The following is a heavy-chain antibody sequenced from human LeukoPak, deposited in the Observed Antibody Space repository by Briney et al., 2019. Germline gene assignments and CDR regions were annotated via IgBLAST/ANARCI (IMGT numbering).Heavy chain of an antibody. V-gene: IGHV1-69*04. Sequence: SVKVSCKASGGTFSSYAISWVRQAPGQGLEWMGRIIPILGIANYAQKFQGRVTITADKSTSTAYMELSSLRSEDTAVYYCARGAQASRSYSFDFDYWGQGTLVTVSS. J-gene: IGHJ4*02. CDR3: ARGAQASRSYSFDFDY. CDR2: IIPILGIA. D-gene: IGHD3-10*01. CDR1: GGTFSSYA.